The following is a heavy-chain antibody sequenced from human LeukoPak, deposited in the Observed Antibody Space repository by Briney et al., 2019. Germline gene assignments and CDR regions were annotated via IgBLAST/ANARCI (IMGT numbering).Heavy chain of an antibody. J-gene: IGHJ4*02. V-gene: IGHV3-23*01. CDR2: ISGSGGST. CDR3: AKSIVVVPAADSVDY. Sequence: PGGSLRLSCAASEFTLSSYAMTWVRQAPGKGLEWVSAISGSGGSTYYADSVKGRFTISRDNSKNTLYLQMNSLRAEDTAVYYCAKSIVVVPAADSVDYWGQGTLVTVSS. D-gene: IGHD2-2*01. CDR1: EFTLSSYA.